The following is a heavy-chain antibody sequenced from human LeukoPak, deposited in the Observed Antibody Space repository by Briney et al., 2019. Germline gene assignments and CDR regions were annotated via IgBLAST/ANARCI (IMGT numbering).Heavy chain of an antibody. Sequence: GGSLRLSCAASGFTFSSYGMHWVRQAPGKGLEWVAVISYDGSNKYYADSVKGRFTISRDNSRNTLYLQMNSLRAEDTAVYYCAKGRYYYGSGRDPVDVWGQGTTVTVSS. D-gene: IGHD3-10*01. CDR3: AKGRYYYGSGRDPVDV. J-gene: IGHJ6*02. V-gene: IGHV3-30*18. CDR1: GFTFSSYG. CDR2: ISYDGSNK.